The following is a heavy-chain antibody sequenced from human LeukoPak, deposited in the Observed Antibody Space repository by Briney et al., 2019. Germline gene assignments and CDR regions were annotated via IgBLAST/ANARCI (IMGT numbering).Heavy chain of an antibody. J-gene: IGHJ6*03. CDR1: GYTFTGYY. D-gene: IGHD2-8*02. V-gene: IGHV1-2*02. CDR3: ARDLTGSDYYYYMDV. CDR2: INPNSGGT. Sequence: ASVKVSCKASGYTFTGYYMHWVRQAPGQGLEWMGWINPNSGGTNYAQKFQGRVTMTRDTSISTAYMELSRLRSDDTAVYYCARDLTGSDYYYYMDVWGQGTMVTVSS.